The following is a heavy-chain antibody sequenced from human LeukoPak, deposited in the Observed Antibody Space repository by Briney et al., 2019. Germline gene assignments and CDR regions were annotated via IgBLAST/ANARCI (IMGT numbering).Heavy chain of an antibody. CDR1: GDSISNHTSY. D-gene: IGHD3-10*01. J-gene: IGHJ4*02. CDR2: IYASTST. Sequence: SQTLSLTCTVSGDSISNHTSYWTSIRQPAGKGLEWIGRIYASTSTSYNPSLKSRVTISVDTAKNAFSLKLTSVTAADTAVYYCARRPLSYGLDYWGQGTLVTVSS. V-gene: IGHV4-61*02. CDR3: ARRPLSYGLDY.